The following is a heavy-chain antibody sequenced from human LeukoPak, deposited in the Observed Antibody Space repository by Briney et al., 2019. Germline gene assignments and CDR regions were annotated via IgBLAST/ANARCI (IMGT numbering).Heavy chain of an antibody. CDR3: ARGHYDILTGYYAVPHSSYYGMDV. D-gene: IGHD3-9*01. V-gene: IGHV1-18*01. CDR2: ISAYNGNT. J-gene: IGHJ6*02. Sequence: GASVKVSCKASGYTFTSYGISWVRQAPGQGLEWMGWISAYNGNTNYAQKLQGRVTMTTDTSTSTAYMELRSLRSDDTAVYYCARGHYDILTGYYAVPHSSYYGMDVWGQGTTVTVSS. CDR1: GYTFTSYG.